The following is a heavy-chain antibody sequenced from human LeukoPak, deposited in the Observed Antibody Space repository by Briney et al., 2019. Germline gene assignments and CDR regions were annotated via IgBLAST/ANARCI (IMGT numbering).Heavy chain of an antibody. CDR1: GFTFSSYS. CDR2: ISSSSSYI. D-gene: IGHD3-10*01. Sequence: PGGSLRLSCAASGFTFSSYSMNWVRQAPGKGLEWVSSISSSSSYIYYADSVKGRFTISRDNAKNSLYLQMNSLRAEDTAVYYCAREVRAVTYAFDIWGQGTMVTVSS. V-gene: IGHV3-21*01. CDR3: AREVRAVTYAFDI. J-gene: IGHJ3*02.